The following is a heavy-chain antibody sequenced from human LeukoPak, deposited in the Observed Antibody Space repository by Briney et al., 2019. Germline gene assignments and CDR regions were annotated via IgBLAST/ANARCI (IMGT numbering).Heavy chain of an antibody. J-gene: IGHJ4*02. Sequence: SETLSLTCSVSGGSINSLYWSWIRQPPGKGLEWIGYIYYTGSTNCNPTLKSRVTMFVDMSKNQFSLRLSSVTAADTAVYYRARHRAYSSSSPFDYWGQGTLVTVSS. D-gene: IGHD6-6*01. CDR1: GGSINSLY. V-gene: IGHV4-59*08. CDR2: IYYTGST. CDR3: ARHRAYSSSSPFDY.